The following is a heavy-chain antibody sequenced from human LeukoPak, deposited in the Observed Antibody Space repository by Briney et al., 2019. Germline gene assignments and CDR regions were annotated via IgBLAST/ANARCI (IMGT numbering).Heavy chain of an antibody. Sequence: GGSLRLSFAAAGFTFSDYYMSWIRQAPGKGLEWVSYISSSGSTIYYADSVKGRFTISRDNAKNSLYLQMNSLRAEDTAVYYCARDWWSTSCSPWCWGQGTLVTVSS. CDR3: ARDWWSTSCSPWC. CDR1: GFTFSDYY. J-gene: IGHJ4*02. D-gene: IGHD2-2*01. CDR2: ISSSGSTI. V-gene: IGHV3-11*01.